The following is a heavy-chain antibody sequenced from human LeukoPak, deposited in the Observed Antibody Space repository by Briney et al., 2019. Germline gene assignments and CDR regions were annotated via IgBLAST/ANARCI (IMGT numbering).Heavy chain of an antibody. V-gene: IGHV3-23*01. D-gene: IGHD1-26*01. CDR3: ATRMVGATTYFNY. Sequence: GGSLRLSCAASGFTFSSYAMSWVRQAPGKGLEWVSAISGSGGSTYYADSVKGRFTISRDNSKNTLYLQMNSLRAEDTAVYYCATRMVGATTYFNYWGQGTLVTVSS. J-gene: IGHJ4*02. CDR2: ISGSGGST. CDR1: GFTFSSYA.